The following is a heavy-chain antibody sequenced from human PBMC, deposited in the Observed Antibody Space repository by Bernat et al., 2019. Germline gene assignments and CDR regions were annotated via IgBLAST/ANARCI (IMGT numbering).Heavy chain of an antibody. CDR3: ASVGERATKEDY. V-gene: IGHV3-30-3*01. D-gene: IGHD5-24*01. J-gene: IGHJ4*02. Sequence: QVQLVESGGGVVQPGRSLRLSCAASGFTFSSYAMHWVRQAPGKGLEWVAVISYDGSNKYYADSVKGRFTISRDNSKNTLYLQMNSLRAEDTAVYYCASVGERATKEDYWGQGTLVTVSS. CDR2: ISYDGSNK. CDR1: GFTFSSYA.